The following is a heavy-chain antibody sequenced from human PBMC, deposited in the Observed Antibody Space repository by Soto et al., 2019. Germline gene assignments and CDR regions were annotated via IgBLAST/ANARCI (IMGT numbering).Heavy chain of an antibody. CDR1: GFTLSTFA. D-gene: IGHD1-26*01. CDR3: AKSGPTNYFDF. CDR2: ITGGSGFT. Sequence: EVQLLESGGGFVQPGGSLRLSCAASGFTLSTFAMNWVRQAPGKGLEWVSGITGGSGFTFYADSVKGRFTISRDDSENTLFLQMSSLRAEDTAKYYCAKSGPTNYFDFWGQGTLVTVSS. J-gene: IGHJ4*02. V-gene: IGHV3-23*01.